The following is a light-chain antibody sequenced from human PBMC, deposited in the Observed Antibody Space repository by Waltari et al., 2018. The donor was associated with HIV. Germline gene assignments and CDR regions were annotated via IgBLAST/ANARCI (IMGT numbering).Light chain of an antibody. CDR2: SNN. V-gene: IGLV1-47*02. Sequence: QSVLPQPPSASGTPGQRVTILCSGSRSNLGSNNVYRYQQLPEKAPKLLIDSNNELPSGVPDRCSGSKSGTSASLAISGLLSEDEADYYCATWDDSLSGVLFGGGTKLTVL. CDR1: RSNLGSNN. J-gene: IGLJ2*01. CDR3: ATWDDSLSGVL.